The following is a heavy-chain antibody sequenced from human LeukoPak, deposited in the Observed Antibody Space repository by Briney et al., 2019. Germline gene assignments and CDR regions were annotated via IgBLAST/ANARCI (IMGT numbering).Heavy chain of an antibody. V-gene: IGHV3-21*01. CDR1: GFTFSSYG. J-gene: IGHJ4*02. CDR3: ARRAPSHDFDD. Sequence: GGSLRLSCAASGFTFSSYGMSWVRQAPGKGLEWVGAISTASGNIYYADSVKGRFTISRDNAKNSLYLQMNSLRVEDTALYYCARRAPSHDFDDLGQGTLVTVSS. CDR2: ISTASGNI.